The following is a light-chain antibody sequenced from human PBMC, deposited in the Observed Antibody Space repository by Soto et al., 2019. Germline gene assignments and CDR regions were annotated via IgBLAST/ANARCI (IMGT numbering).Light chain of an antibody. Sequence: QSALTQPASVSGSPGQSITLSCTGTSSDVGGYNSVSWYQQHPGKAPKLMIYEVSNRPSGVSNRFSGSKSGNTASLTISGLQAEDEADYYCSSYTTSSTLLYVFGTGTKLTVL. CDR3: SSYTTSSTLLYV. V-gene: IGLV2-14*01. CDR2: EVS. CDR1: SSDVGGYNS. J-gene: IGLJ1*01.